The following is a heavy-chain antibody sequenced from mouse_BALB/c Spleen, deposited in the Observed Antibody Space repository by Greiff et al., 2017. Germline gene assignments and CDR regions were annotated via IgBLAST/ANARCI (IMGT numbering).Heavy chain of an antibody. V-gene: IGHV1-84*02. J-gene: IGHJ3*01. CDR2: IYPGSGNT. CDR1: GYTFTDYY. CDR3: ARGYVAWFAY. D-gene: IGHD3-1*01. Sequence: QVHVKQSGPELVKPGASVKISCKASGYTFTDYYINWVQQKPGQGLEWIGWIYPGSGNTKYNEKFKGKATLTVDTSSSTAYMQLSSLTSEDTAVYFCARGYVAWFAYWGQGTLVTVSA.